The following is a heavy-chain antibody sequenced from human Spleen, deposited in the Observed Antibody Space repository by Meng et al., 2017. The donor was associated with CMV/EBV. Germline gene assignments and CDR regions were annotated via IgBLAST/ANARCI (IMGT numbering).Heavy chain of an antibody. CDR2: ISGRGDST. V-gene: IGHV3-23*01. J-gene: IGHJ4*02. Sequence: GESLKISCAASGFTFSSYAMSWVRQAPGKGLEWVSIISGRGDSTYYADSVKGRFTISRDNSKNTLYLQMNSLRAEDTAVYYCAKYSAVGERLYYFDYWGQGTLVTVSS. CDR1: GFTFSSYA. D-gene: IGHD2-21*01. CDR3: AKYSAVGERLYYFDY.